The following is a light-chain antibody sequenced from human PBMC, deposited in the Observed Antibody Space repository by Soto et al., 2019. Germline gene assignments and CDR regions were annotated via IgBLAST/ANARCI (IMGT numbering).Light chain of an antibody. CDR1: QNVRNY. J-gene: IGKJ4*01. V-gene: IGKV3-11*01. CDR3: QQRGNWPPT. CDR2: DSS. Sequence: ELVLTQSPASLSLSPGERATLSCRASQNVRNYLAWYQQKPGQAPRLLIYDSSNRATGIPARFSGSGSGTDFTLTISSLEPEDFAIYYCQQRGNWPPTFGGGTKVEIK.